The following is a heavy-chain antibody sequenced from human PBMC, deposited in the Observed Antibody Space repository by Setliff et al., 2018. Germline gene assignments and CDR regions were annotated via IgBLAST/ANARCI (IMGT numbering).Heavy chain of an antibody. V-gene: IGHV4-61*02. CDR1: GDSIISGSYH. D-gene: IGHD1-1*01. CDR3: ARTTGSTHNWLDP. Sequence: TSETLSLTCTVSGDSIISGSYHWSWIRKPAGKGLEWTGRIHPSGNTNYNPSLKSRVTISVDTSKNQFSLKVSSVTAADTAVYYCARTTGSTHNWLDPWGPGTLVTVSS. CDR2: IHPSGNT. J-gene: IGHJ5*02.